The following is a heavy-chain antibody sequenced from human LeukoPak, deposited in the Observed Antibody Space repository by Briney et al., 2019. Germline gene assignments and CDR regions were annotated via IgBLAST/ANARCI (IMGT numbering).Heavy chain of an antibody. CDR1: GGSISSYY. J-gene: IGHJ5*02. Sequence: SETLSLTCTVSGGSISSYYWSWIRQPAGKGLEWIGRIYTSGSTNYNPSLKSRVTMSVDTSKNQFSLKLSSVTAADTAVYYCARLYCSSTSCPLLNWFDPWGQGTLVTVSS. CDR3: ARLYCSSTSCPLLNWFDP. D-gene: IGHD2-2*01. CDR2: IYTSGST. V-gene: IGHV4-4*07.